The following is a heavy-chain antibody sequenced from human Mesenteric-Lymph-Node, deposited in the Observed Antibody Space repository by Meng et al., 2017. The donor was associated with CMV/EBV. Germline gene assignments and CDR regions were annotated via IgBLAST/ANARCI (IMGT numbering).Heavy chain of an antibody. Sequence: GGSLRLSCAASGFTFSDYAMAWVRQTPEKGLEWVSTISNSGGATHYTDSVKGRFTISRDNSKNMLYLQMNSLRAEDTAVYFCARLTHYGMDVWGHGTTVTVSS. CDR2: ISNSGGAT. CDR1: GFTFSDYA. V-gene: IGHV3-23*01. CDR3: ARLTHYGMDV. D-gene: IGHD1-14*01. J-gene: IGHJ6*02.